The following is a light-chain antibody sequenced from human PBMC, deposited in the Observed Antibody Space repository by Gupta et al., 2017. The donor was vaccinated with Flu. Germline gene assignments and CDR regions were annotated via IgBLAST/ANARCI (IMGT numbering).Light chain of an antibody. CDR3: QQFGSTPET. Sequence: EIVLTQSPGTLSLSPGERATLSCGASQSVSSSYLAWYQQKPGQAPRLLIYGASNRATGIPDRFSGSGSGTDFTLTISRLEPEDFAVYSCQQFGSTPETFGQGTKVEIK. J-gene: IGKJ1*01. V-gene: IGKV3-20*01. CDR1: QSVSSSY. CDR2: GAS.